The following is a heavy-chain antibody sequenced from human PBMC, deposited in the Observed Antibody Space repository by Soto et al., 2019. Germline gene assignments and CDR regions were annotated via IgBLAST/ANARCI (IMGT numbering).Heavy chain of an antibody. CDR2: VYYSGTT. CDR1: GGSVSNKTYY. V-gene: IGHV4-61*01. D-gene: IGHD4-17*01. J-gene: IGHJ4*02. Sequence: KPXATLSRTGSVSGGSVSNKTYYWSWIREPPGKRLEWIGYVYYSGTTNYNPSLKSRVTISVDLSKNQFSLRLSSVTTADTALYYCARTTAVPNTLRSRYFFDYWGQGTLVTVSS. CDR3: ARTTAVPNTLRSRYFFDY.